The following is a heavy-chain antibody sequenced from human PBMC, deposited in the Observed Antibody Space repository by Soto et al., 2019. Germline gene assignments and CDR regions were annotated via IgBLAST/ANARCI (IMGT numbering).Heavy chain of an antibody. CDR1: GSSMTTYY. CDR3: ARQGFGATHGLVDV. V-gene: IGHV4-59*08. CDR2: IYNSGRGST. D-gene: IGHD3-10*01. J-gene: IGHJ6*02. Sequence: PSETLSLTCSVSGSSMTTYYWHWIRQPPGKGLEWIGFIYNSGRGSTGSNPSLRSRVTISVDTSKNQFSLKLTSVTVADTALYYCARQGFGATHGLVDVWGQGTTVTVAS.